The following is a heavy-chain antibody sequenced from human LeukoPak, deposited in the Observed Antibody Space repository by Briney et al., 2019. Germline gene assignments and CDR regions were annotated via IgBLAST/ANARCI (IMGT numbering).Heavy chain of an antibody. V-gene: IGHV3-7*01. CDR1: GFIFSGSW. CDR3: ATGEGGFDY. Sequence: PGGSLRLSCTASGFIFSGSWMAWIRQAPGKGLEWVAIIKKDGSEKYYVDSMKGRFTISRDNAKNSLYLQMNSLRAEDTAMYYCATGEGGFDYWGQGTLVTVSS. J-gene: IGHJ4*02. D-gene: IGHD1-26*01. CDR2: IKKDGSEK.